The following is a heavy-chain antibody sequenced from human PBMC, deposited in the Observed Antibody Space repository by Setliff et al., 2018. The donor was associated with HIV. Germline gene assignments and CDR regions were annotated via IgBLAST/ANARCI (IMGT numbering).Heavy chain of an antibody. CDR2: IYYSGGT. J-gene: IGHJ3*02. CDR3: ARGIYRPWGGYSAFATDAFET. D-gene: IGHD5-12*01. Sequence: PSETLSLTCTVSSGPISNGGFYWSWIRHHPGKGLEWIGYIYYSGGTYYSPSLKSRVSMSIDTFKNQFSLNLTSVTAADTAVYYYARGIYRPWGGYSAFATDAFETWGQGTLVTVSS. V-gene: IGHV4-31*03. CDR1: SGPISNGGFY.